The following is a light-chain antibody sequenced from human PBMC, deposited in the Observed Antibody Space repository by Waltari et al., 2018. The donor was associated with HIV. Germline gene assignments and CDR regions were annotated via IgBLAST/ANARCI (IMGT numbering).Light chain of an antibody. CDR1: SGHSNYD. CDR3: QTWGSGIHVV. V-gene: IGLV4-69*01. CDR2: VNSDGSH. Sequence: QLALTQSPSASASVGASVNLTCTLSSGHSNYDIAWHQQQPEKGPRFLLKVNSDGSHKKEDGGPERFSGSSSGAERYLTISSLQSEDEGDYYCQTWGSGIHVVFGGGTKVTVL. J-gene: IGLJ2*01.